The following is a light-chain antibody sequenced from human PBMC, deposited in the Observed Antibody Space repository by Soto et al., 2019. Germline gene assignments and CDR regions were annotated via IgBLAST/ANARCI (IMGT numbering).Light chain of an antibody. J-gene: IGKJ1*01. CDR2: DIS. CDR3: QQYYNWPRT. CDR1: QTVSRN. V-gene: IGKV3-15*01. Sequence: EVVMTQSPATLSVSPGERATLYFRASQTVSRNLAWYQQRPGQAPRLLIYDISNRAAGVPARFSGSGSETEFTLTIRSLQSEDFAVYYCQQYYNWPRTFGQGTKVE.